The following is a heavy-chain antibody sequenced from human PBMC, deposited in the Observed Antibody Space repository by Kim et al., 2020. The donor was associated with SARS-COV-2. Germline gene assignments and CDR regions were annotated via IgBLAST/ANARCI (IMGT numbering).Heavy chain of an antibody. V-gene: IGHV1-69*01. Sequence: AQKFQDRVTITADESTSTAYMGLSSLRSEDAAVYYCAREGDSSGSGAFDIWGQGTMVTVSS. D-gene: IGHD6-19*01. J-gene: IGHJ3*02. CDR3: AREGDSSGSGAFDI.